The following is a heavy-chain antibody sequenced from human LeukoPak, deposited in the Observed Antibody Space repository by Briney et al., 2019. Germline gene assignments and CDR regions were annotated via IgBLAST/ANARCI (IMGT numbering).Heavy chain of an antibody. V-gene: IGHV4-59*01. D-gene: IGHD6-13*01. CDR3: AGGVYIAAAQYGY. CDR1: GGSISSYY. CDR2: IYYSGTT. J-gene: IGHJ4*02. Sequence: PSETLSLTWTVSGGSISSYYWSWIRQPPGKGLEWIGYIYYSGTTNYNPSLKSRVTISVDTPKNQFSLKLSSVTAADTAVYYCAGGVYIAAAQYGYWGQGTLVTVSS.